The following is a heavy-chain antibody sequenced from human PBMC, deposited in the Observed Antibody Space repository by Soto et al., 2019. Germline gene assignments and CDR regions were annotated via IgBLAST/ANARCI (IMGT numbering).Heavy chain of an antibody. D-gene: IGHD3-3*01. CDR2: IYYSGST. V-gene: IGHV4-39*01. CDR3: ARHPQRITIAPT. J-gene: IGHJ1*01. Sequence: PSETLALTCTVSGGSISSSSYYWGWIRQPPGKGLEWIGSIYYSGSTYYNPSLKSRVTISVDTSKNQFSLKLSSVTAADTAVYYCARHPQRITIAPTWRQGTLVP. CDR1: GGSISSSSYY.